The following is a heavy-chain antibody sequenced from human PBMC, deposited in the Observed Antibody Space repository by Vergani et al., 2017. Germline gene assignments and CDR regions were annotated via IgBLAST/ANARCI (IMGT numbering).Heavy chain of an antibody. CDR2: ISAYNGNT. V-gene: IGHV1-18*03. CDR1: GYTFTSYG. J-gene: IGHJ4*02. CDR3: VRARRTCTYDHCPRYYYDL. Sequence: QVQLVQSGAEVKKPGASVKVSCKASGYTFTSYGISWVRQAPGQGLEWMGWISAYNGNTNYAQKLQGRLTITRDTSVNTAYMELSSLTSEDMAVYYCVRARRTCTYDHCPRYYYDLWGQGTLVTVSS. D-gene: IGHD2-8*01.